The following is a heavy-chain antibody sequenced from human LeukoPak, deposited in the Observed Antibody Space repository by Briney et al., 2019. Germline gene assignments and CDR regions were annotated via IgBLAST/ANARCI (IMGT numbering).Heavy chain of an antibody. Sequence: SETLSLTCSVSGYSISSGHYWGWIRQPPGKGLEWIGSIYHSGSTYYNPSLKSRVTISVDTSKNQFSLKLSFATAADTAVYYCAREWASGGSILWGQGTLVTVSS. CDR1: GYSISSGHY. CDR2: IYHSGST. D-gene: IGHD2-15*01. CDR3: AREWASGGSIL. V-gene: IGHV4-38-2*02. J-gene: IGHJ4*02.